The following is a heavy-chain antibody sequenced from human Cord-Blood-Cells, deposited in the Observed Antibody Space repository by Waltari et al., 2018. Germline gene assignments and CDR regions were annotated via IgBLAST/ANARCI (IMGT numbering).Heavy chain of an antibody. CDR3: ARCRDVDTAIPFDY. Sequence: QVQLVQSGAEVKKPGASVKVSCKASGYTFTSYAMHWVRQAPGQRLEWMGWINAGNGNTKYSQKFQGRVTITRDTSASTAYMERSSLRSEDTAVYYCARCRDVDTAIPFDYWGQGTLVTVSS. J-gene: IGHJ4*02. CDR1: GYTFTSYA. CDR2: INAGNGNT. V-gene: IGHV1-3*01. D-gene: IGHD5-18*01.